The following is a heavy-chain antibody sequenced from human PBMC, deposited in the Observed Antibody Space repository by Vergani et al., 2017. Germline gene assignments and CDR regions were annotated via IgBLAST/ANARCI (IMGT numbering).Heavy chain of an antibody. Sequence: QVQLVQSGAEVKKPGASVKVSCKASGYTFTSYDINWVRQATGQGLEWMGWMNPNSGNTGYAQKFQGRVTMTRNTSISTAYMELSSLRSEDTAVYYCAGSLRRRAVAGPNYYYYYMDVWGKGTTVTVSS. CDR2: MNPNSGNT. V-gene: IGHV1-8*01. CDR1: GYTFTSYD. J-gene: IGHJ6*03. CDR3: AGSLRRRAVAGPNYYYYYMDV. D-gene: IGHD6-19*01.